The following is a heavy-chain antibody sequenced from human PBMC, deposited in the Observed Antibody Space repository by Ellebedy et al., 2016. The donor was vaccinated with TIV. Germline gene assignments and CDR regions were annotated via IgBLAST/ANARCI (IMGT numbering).Heavy chain of an antibody. CDR1: GFSFSSYW. CDR3: ARDGAYGDHVPGRYGMDV. J-gene: IGHJ6*02. V-gene: IGHV3-7*03. D-gene: IGHD4-17*01. CDR2: IRQDGNK. Sequence: GESLKISCAVSGFSFSSYWMSWVRQAPGKGLEWVANIRQDGNKNYVDSVKGRFTISRDNAQNSLYLQMNSLRVEDTAVYFCARDGAYGDHVPGRYGMDVWGQGTTVIVS.